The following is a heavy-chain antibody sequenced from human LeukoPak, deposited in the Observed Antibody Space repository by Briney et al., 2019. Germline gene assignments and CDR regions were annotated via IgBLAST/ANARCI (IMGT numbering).Heavy chain of an antibody. D-gene: IGHD2-15*01. CDR3: ARWGGVVVVAATPWGFDP. V-gene: IGHV4-59*01. Sequence: SETLSLTCTVSGGSISSYYWSWIRQPPGKGLEWIGYIYYSGSTNYNPSLKSRVTISEDTSKNQFSLKLSSVTAADAAVYYCARWGGVVVVAATPWGFDPWGQGTLVTVSS. J-gene: IGHJ5*02. CDR2: IYYSGST. CDR1: GGSISSYY.